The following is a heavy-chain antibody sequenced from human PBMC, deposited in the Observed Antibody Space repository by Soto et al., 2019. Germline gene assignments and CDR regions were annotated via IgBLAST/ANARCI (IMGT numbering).Heavy chain of an antibody. CDR2: IYYSGST. V-gene: IGHV4-30-4*01. CDR1: GGSISSGDYY. D-gene: IGHD2-21*02. J-gene: IGHJ5*02. CDR3: ARAMVVTQNWFDP. Sequence: QVQLQESGPVLVKPSQTLSLTCTVSGGSISSGDYYWSWIRQPPGKGLEWIGYIYYSGSTYYNPSLKSRVTISVDTSKNQFSLKLSSVTAADTAVYYCARAMVVTQNWFDPWGQGTLVTVSS.